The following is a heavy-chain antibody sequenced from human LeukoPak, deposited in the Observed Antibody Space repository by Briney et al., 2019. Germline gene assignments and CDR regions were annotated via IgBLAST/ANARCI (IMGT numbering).Heavy chain of an antibody. V-gene: IGHV1-69*01. Sequence: ASVKVSCKASGGTFSSYAISWVRQAPGQGLEWMGGIIPIFGTANYAQKFQGRVTITADESTSTAYMELSSLRSEDTAVYYCARGPIVVVTAGGYYYYYMDVWGKGTTVTISS. CDR3: ARGPIVVVTAGGYYYYYMDV. D-gene: IGHD3-22*01. J-gene: IGHJ6*03. CDR2: IIPIFGTA. CDR1: GGTFSSYA.